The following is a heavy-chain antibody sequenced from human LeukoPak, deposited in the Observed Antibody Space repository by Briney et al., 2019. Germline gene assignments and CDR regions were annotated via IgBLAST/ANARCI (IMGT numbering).Heavy chain of an antibody. CDR2: IWFDGGKI. J-gene: IGHJ4*02. Sequence: GGSLRLSCAASGFPFSSYVMHWLRQAPGKGLEWVAVIWFDGGKIYYADSVKGRFTISRDNAKNTLFLQMNSLRAEDTAVYYCTRDLRYCTSTSCYDPYFDYWGQGTLVTVSS. V-gene: IGHV3-33*01. D-gene: IGHD2-2*01. CDR1: GFPFSSYV. CDR3: TRDLRYCTSTSCYDPYFDY.